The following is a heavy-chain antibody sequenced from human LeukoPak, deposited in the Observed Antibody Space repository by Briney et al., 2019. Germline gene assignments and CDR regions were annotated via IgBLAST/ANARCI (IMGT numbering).Heavy chain of an antibody. J-gene: IGHJ4*02. Sequence: GASVKVSCKASGYTFTTFGISWVRQAPGQGLEWMGWISPYNGNTNYAQNLQGRLTVTTDTSTTTAYTELRSLRSDDTAVYYCARMGCLSPSCYTLDYWGQGTLVTVSS. CDR3: ARMGCLSPSCYTLDY. V-gene: IGHV1-18*01. CDR2: ISPYNGNT. CDR1: GYTFTTFG. D-gene: IGHD2-2*02.